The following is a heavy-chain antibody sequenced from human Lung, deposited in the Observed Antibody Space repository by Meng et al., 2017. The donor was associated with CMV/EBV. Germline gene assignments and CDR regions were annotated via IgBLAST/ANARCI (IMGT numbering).Heavy chain of an antibody. D-gene: IGHD3-3*01. CDR2: IVGSGRTT. J-gene: IGHJ4*02. V-gene: IGHV3-23*01. CDR1: GFTLNNNA. Sequence: SCVVSGFTLNNNAMTWVRQAPGKGLEWVSTIVGSGRTTYYADSVKGRFTISRDSSKNTLYLGINSLSAEDTAVYYCATSSLRGRITIFVVVFPPDSRXQGTLVTVSS. CDR3: ATSSLRGRITIFVVVFPPDS.